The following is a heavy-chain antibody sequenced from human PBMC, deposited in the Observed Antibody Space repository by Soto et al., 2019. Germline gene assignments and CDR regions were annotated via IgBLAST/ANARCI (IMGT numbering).Heavy chain of an antibody. CDR1: GYTLTELS. Sequence: GASVKVSCKVSGYTLTELSMHWVRQAPGKGLEWMGGFDPEDGETIYAQKFQGRVTMTEDTSTDTAYMELSSLRSEDTAVYYCATDLPPVSSSWPSDYYYDGMDVWGQGTTVTVSS. D-gene: IGHD6-13*01. CDR2: FDPEDGET. J-gene: IGHJ6*02. V-gene: IGHV1-24*01. CDR3: ATDLPPVSSSWPSDYYYDGMDV.